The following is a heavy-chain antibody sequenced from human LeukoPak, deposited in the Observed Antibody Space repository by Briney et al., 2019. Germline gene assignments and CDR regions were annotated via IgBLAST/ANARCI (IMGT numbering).Heavy chain of an antibody. CDR2: ISSNGGST. CDR3: ARGEVVPAACFDY. Sequence: GGSLRLACAASGFTFSRYAMHWIRQAPGKGLEYVSAISSNGGSTHYANSVKGRFTISRDNSKNTLYLQMGSLRAEDMAVYYCARGEVVPAACFDYWGQGTLVTVSS. CDR1: GFTFSRYA. J-gene: IGHJ4*02. V-gene: IGHV3-64*01. D-gene: IGHD2-2*01.